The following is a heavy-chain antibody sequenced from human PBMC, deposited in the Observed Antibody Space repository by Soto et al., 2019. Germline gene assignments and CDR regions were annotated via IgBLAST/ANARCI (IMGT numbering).Heavy chain of an antibody. Sequence: PGGSLRLSCAASGFTFSSYAMSWVRQAPGKGLEWVSAISGSGGSTYYADSVKGRFTISRDNSKNTLYLQMNSLRAEDTAVYYCLSTNGAWNYYYYGMDVWGQGTTVTVSS. V-gene: IGHV3-23*01. J-gene: IGHJ6*02. CDR3: LSTNGAWNYYYYGMDV. CDR1: GFTFSSYA. CDR2: ISGSGGST. D-gene: IGHD2-8*01.